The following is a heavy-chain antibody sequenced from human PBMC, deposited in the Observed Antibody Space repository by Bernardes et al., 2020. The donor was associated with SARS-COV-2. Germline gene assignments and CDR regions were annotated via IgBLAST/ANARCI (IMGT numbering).Heavy chain of an antibody. CDR2: IKQDGSEK. V-gene: IGHV3-7*04. CDR1: GFIFSSYC. CDR3: ARDLGYEEDY. D-gene: IGHD2-8*01. Sequence: GGSLRLSCAAFGFIFSSYCVSWVRQAPGIGLEWVANIKQDGSEKYYVDSVKGRFTISRDNAKNSLYLQMNSLRAEDTAVYYCARDLGYEEDYWGQGTLVTVSS. J-gene: IGHJ4*02.